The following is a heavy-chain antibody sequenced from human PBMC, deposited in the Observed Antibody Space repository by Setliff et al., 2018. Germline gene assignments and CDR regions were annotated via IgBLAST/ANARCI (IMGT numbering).Heavy chain of an antibody. D-gene: IGHD4-17*01. CDR1: GGSISSGGYS. V-gene: IGHV4-30-2*01. CDR2: IYHSGST. CDR3: ARDGDGRGRYFDY. Sequence: SETLSLTCAVSGGSISSGGYSWSWIRQPPGKGLEWIGYIYHSGSTYYNPSLKSRVTISVDRSKNQSSLKLSSVTAADTAVYYCARDGDGRGRYFDYWGQGTLVTVSS. J-gene: IGHJ4*02.